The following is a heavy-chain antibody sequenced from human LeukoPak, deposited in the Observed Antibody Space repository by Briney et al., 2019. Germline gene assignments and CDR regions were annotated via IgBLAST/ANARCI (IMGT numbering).Heavy chain of an antibody. CDR1: GGSISSYY. CDR2: IYYSGST. Sequence: PSETLSLTCTVSGGSISSYYWSWIRQPPGKGLEWIGHIYYSGSTNYNPSLKSRGTISVDTSKNQFSLKLSSVTAADTAVYYCARVRYGSGSYYFDNWGQGTLVTVSS. J-gene: IGHJ4*02. CDR3: ARVRYGSGSYYFDN. D-gene: IGHD3-10*01. V-gene: IGHV4-59*01.